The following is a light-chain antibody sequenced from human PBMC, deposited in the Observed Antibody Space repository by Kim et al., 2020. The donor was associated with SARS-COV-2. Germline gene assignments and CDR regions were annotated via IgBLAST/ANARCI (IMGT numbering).Light chain of an antibody. Sequence: GHQFSSSCTGTSSDVGAYNYVSRYQQYPNKAPKLVIYDGSKWPSGVSNRFSGSKSGNTASLTISGLQAEDEADYYCSSYTTSSTVVFGGGTQLTVL. V-gene: IGLV2-14*03. CDR2: DGS. CDR3: SSYTTSSTVV. CDR1: SSDVGAYNY. J-gene: IGLJ3*02.